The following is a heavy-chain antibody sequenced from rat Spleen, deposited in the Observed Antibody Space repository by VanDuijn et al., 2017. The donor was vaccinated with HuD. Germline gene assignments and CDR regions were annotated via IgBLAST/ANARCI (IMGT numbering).Heavy chain of an antibody. CDR3: ARHGYNSYFDY. J-gene: IGHJ2*01. CDR2: ISSDGRRN. V-gene: IGHV5-29*01. CDR1: GFPFSDYA. Sequence: EVQLVESGGGLVQPGNPLKLSCAASGFPFSDYAMAWVRQAPTKGLEWVATISSDGRRNYYRDSVKGRFTISRDNAKSTLYLQMDSLRSEDTATYYCARHGYNSYFDYWGQGVMVTVSS. D-gene: IGHD1-9*01.